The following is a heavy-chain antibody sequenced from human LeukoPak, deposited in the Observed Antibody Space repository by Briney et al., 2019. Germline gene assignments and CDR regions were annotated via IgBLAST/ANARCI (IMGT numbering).Heavy chain of an antibody. D-gene: IGHD3-22*01. CDR2: ISSSCSTI. Sequence: GGPLSLSCAASGFTFSDYYMSWIRKAPGKGLELVSYISSSCSTIYYADSVKGRFTISRDNAKNSLYLQRNSLRAEDTAVYYCARDIPYYDSSGYDYWGQGTLVTVSS. J-gene: IGHJ4*02. CDR3: ARDIPYYDSSGYDY. CDR1: GFTFSDYY. V-gene: IGHV3-11*04.